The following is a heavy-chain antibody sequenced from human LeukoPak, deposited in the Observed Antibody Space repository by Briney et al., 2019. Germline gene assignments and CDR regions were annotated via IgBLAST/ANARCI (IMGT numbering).Heavy chain of an antibody. Sequence: ASVKVSCKASGYTFTSYGISWVRQAPGQGLEWMGWISAYNGNTNYAQKLQGRVTMTTDTSTSTAYMELRSPRSDDTAVYYCARANTWPDAFDIWGQGKMVTVSS. J-gene: IGHJ3*02. V-gene: IGHV1-18*01. CDR1: GYTFTSYG. D-gene: IGHD3-16*01. CDR3: ARANTWPDAFDI. CDR2: ISAYNGNT.